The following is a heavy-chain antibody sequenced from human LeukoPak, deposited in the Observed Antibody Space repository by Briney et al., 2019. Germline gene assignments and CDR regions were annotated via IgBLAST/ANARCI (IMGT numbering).Heavy chain of an antibody. Sequence: ESLKISCKGSGYSFTTYWIGWVRQMPRKGLEWMGTIHPSDSDTRYSPSFQGQVTISVDKSLSTAYLQWSSLKASDTAMYYCTRLSSSSFEKWGQGTLVTVSS. CDR3: TRLSSSSFEK. J-gene: IGHJ4*02. V-gene: IGHV5-51*01. CDR2: IHPSDSDT. CDR1: GYSFTTYW. D-gene: IGHD6-6*01.